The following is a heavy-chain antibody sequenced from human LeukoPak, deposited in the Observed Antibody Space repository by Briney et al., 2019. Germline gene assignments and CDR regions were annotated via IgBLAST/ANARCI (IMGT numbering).Heavy chain of an antibody. CDR3: ATDPMVRGVIKGTHYYYYMDV. Sequence: TGGSLRLSCAASGFTFSSYGMSWVRQAPGKGLEWVGRIKSKTDGGTTDYAAPVKGRFTISRDDSKNTLYLQMNSLKTEDTAVYYCATDPMVRGVIKGTHYYYYMDVWGKGTTVTISS. J-gene: IGHJ6*03. CDR2: IKSKTDGGTT. CDR1: GFTFSSYG. V-gene: IGHV3-15*01. D-gene: IGHD3-10*01.